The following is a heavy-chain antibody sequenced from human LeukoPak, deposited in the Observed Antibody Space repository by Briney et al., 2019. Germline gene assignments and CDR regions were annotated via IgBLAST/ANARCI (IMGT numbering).Heavy chain of an antibody. D-gene: IGHD6-25*01. V-gene: IGHV3-30*18. J-gene: IGHJ1*01. CDR2: VSHDGRVK. CDR1: GFIFSNYG. CDR3: AKEPNSYTSGWYFQH. Sequence: PGGSLRLSCAASGFIFSNYGMHWVRQAPGTGLEWVAVVSHDGRVKFYADSVKGRFTISRDNSKNTLDLQMYSLRAEDTAVYFCAKEPNSYTSGWYFQHWGHGTLVTVSS.